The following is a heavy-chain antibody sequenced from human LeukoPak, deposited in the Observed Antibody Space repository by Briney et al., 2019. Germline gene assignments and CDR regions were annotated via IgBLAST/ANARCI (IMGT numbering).Heavy chain of an antibody. Sequence: GRALRLSCAASGFTFNKNGMHWVRQAPGKGLEWVSLISFDGSNKFYSDSVKGRFTISRDNSKNTLYLQMSSLRAEDTAVYYCAKDLYGSGSPPSWGQGTLVTVSS. D-gene: IGHD3-10*01. CDR2: ISFDGSNK. CDR1: GFTFNKNG. V-gene: IGHV3-30*18. J-gene: IGHJ5*02. CDR3: AKDLYGSGSPPS.